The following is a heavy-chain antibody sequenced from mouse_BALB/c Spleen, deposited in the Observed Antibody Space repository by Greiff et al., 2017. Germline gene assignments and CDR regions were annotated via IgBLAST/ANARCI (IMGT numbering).Heavy chain of an antibody. Sequence: EVQLVESGGGLVKPGGSLKLSCAASGFTFSSYAMSWVRQTPEKRLEWVATISSGGSYTYYPDSVKGRFTISRDNAKNTLYLQMSSLRSEDTAMYYCARDRYDPYWGQGTTLTVSS. D-gene: IGHD2-14*01. CDR3: ARDRYDPY. CDR1: GFTFSSYA. CDR2: ISSGGSYT. J-gene: IGHJ2*01. V-gene: IGHV5-9-3*01.